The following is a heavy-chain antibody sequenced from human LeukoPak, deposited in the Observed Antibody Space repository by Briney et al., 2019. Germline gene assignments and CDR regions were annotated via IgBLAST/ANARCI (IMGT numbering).Heavy chain of an antibody. D-gene: IGHD2-15*01. V-gene: IGHV3-21*01. Sequence: PGGSLRLSCAASGFTFSSYSMNWVRQAPGKGLEWVSSISSSSSYIYYADSVKGRFTISRDNAKNSLYLQMNSLRAEDTAVYYCARRIIGYCRGGSCSSFDYWGQGTLVTVSS. CDR2: ISSSSSYI. CDR3: ARRIIGYCRGGSCSSFDY. J-gene: IGHJ4*02. CDR1: GFTFSSYS.